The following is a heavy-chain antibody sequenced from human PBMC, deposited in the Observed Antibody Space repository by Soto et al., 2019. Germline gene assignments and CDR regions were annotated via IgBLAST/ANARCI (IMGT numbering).Heavy chain of an antibody. V-gene: IGHV6-1*01. CDR2: TLYRSSKWYN. Sequence: SQTLSLTCAISGDSVSTNIAAWSWIRQSPSRDLEWLGRTLYRSSKWYNEYAVSVKSRMTINPDTSKNQFSLQLNSVTPEDTAVYYCARDAAPTLNYPHGMDVWGQGTAVTVSS. CDR1: GDSVSTNIAA. CDR3: ARDAAPTLNYPHGMDV. D-gene: IGHD1-7*01. J-gene: IGHJ6*02.